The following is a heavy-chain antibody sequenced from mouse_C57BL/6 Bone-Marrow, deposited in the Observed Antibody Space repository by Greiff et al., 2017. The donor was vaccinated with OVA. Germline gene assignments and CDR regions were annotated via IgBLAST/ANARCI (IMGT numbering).Heavy chain of an antibody. CDR3: AKNYYGSSGGYFDV. J-gene: IGHJ1*03. CDR1: GFTFSSYA. V-gene: IGHV5-4*03. CDR2: ISDGGSYT. D-gene: IGHD1-1*01. Sequence: EVMLVESGGGLVKPGGSLKLSCAASGFTFSSYAMSWVRQTPEKRLEWVATISDGGSYTYYPDNVKGRFTISRDNAKNNLYLQMSHLKSEDTAMYYGAKNYYGSSGGYFDVWGTGTTVTVSS.